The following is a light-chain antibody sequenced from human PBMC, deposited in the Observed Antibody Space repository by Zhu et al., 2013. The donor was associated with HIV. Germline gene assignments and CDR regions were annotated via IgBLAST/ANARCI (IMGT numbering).Light chain of an antibody. CDR1: QSVSTW. J-gene: IGKJ1*01. CDR2: KAS. Sequence: DTQMTQSPSTLSASVGDRVTMTCRASQSVSTWVAWYQHKPGKAPKLLIYKASSLQSGVPSRFSGSGSGTEFTLTISSLQPDDFATYYCQEYNGFPWTFGQGTEVELK. CDR3: QEYNGFPWT. V-gene: IGKV1-5*03.